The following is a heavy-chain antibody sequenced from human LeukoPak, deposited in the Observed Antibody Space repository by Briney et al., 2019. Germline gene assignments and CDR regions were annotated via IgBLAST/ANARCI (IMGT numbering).Heavy chain of an antibody. CDR2: ISESGGRT. Sequence: GGSLRLSCVASGFTFSNYAMFWVRQAPGKGPEGVSAISESGGRTFYTDSVKGRFTISRDNSQNTVYLQMNSLRAEDTAVYYCARESLGLSGYYYYYGMDVWGQETTVTVSS. D-gene: IGHD3-10*01. V-gene: IGHV3-23*01. J-gene: IGHJ6*02. CDR3: ARESLGLSGYYYYYGMDV. CDR1: GFTFSNYA.